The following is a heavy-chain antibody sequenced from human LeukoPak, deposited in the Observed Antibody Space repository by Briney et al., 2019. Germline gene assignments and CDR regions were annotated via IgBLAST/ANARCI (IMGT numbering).Heavy chain of an antibody. Sequence: QPGGSLRLSCAASRFTFSNYVMGWVRQAPGKGLECVSAISGGGRSTYYADSVKGRFTISREDSKNTLYLQMNSLRAEDTAIYYCARVSRRIQVWPQPFGDGMDVWGQGTTVTVSS. D-gene: IGHD5-18*01. CDR3: ARVSRRIQVWPQPFGDGMDV. CDR1: RFTFSNYV. CDR2: ISGGGRST. J-gene: IGHJ6*02. V-gene: IGHV3-23*01.